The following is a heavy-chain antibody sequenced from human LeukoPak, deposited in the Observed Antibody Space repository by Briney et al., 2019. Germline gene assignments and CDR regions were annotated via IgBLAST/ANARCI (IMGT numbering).Heavy chain of an antibody. CDR3: ARDYTDSGYDYFDY. D-gene: IGHD5-12*01. CDR2: INPSGGST. J-gene: IGHJ4*02. Sequence: GASVKVSCKASGYTFTSYYMHWVRQAPGQGLEWMGIINPSGGSTSYAQKFQGRVTMTTDTSTSTAYMELRSLRSDDTAVYYCARDYTDSGYDYFDYWGQGTLVTVSS. CDR1: GYTFTSYY. V-gene: IGHV1-46*01.